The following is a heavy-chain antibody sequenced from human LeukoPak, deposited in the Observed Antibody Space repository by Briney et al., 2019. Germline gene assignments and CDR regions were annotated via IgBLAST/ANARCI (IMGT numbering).Heavy chain of an antibody. Sequence: PGESLKISCQGSGYSFTSYWIGWVRQMPGKGLEWMGIIYPGDSDTRYSPSFQGQVTISADKSISTAYLQWSSLKASDTAMYYCARIYDSSGYPFDYWGQGTLVTVSS. D-gene: IGHD3-22*01. CDR1: GYSFTSYW. J-gene: IGHJ4*02. CDR2: IYPGDSDT. V-gene: IGHV5-51*01. CDR3: ARIYDSSGYPFDY.